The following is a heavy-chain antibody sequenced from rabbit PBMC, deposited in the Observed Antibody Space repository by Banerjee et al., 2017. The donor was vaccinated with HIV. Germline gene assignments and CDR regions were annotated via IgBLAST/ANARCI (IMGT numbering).Heavy chain of an antibody. CDR2: INSSSGST. CDR3: ARDLPGVIGWNLNL. CDR1: GFSFTYGYV. J-gene: IGHJ4*01. D-gene: IGHD1-1*01. Sequence: QEQLVESGGGLVQPEGSLTLTCKASGFSFTYGYVMCWVRQAPGKGLEWIGCINSSSGSTVYATWAKGRFTIYRASWTAVTLQMTSLTVADTATYFCARDLPGVIGWNLNLWGPGTLVT. V-gene: IGHV1S45*01.